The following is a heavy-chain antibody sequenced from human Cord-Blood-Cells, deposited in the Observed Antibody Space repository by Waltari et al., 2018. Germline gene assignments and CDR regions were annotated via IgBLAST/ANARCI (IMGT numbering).Heavy chain of an antibody. V-gene: IGHV4-34*01. D-gene: IGHD4-17*01. CDR3: ARGGEGGVGDY. CDR1: GGSFSGYY. CDR2: NNHSGDT. Sequence: QVQLQQWGAGLLKRSETLSLTCAVYGGSFSGYYWSWIRQPPGKGLEWFGENNHSGDTNYPPSLKSRVTISVDTSKNQFSLKLSSVTAADTAVYYCARGGEGGVGDYWGQGTLVTVSS. J-gene: IGHJ4*02.